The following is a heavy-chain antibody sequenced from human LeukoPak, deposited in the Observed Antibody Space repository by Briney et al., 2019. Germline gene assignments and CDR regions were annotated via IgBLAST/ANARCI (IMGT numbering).Heavy chain of an antibody. J-gene: IGHJ4*02. CDR2: ISYDGRKK. Sequence: PGGSLRLSCAVSGFTFSNHGMHWVRQAPGKGLEWVAVISYDGRKKYYADSVTGRFTISRDNSMNTLYLQMNSLRAEDTAVYYCAKATTRDAQWLVLDYWGQGTLVTVSS. D-gene: IGHD6-19*01. CDR1: GFTFSNHG. V-gene: IGHV3-33*05. CDR3: AKATTRDAQWLVLDY.